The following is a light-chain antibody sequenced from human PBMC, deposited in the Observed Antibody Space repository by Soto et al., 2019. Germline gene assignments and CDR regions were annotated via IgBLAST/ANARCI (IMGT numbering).Light chain of an antibody. CDR3: QQYNTSTT. Sequence: DIQMTQSPSTLSASVGDRVTITCRASQSISTWLVWYQQKPGKAPKVLIYDASSLQSGVPSRFSGHGSGTDFTLTISSLQHDDSAIYYWQQYNTSTTFGQGTKLEIK. CDR1: QSISTW. J-gene: IGKJ2*01. CDR2: DAS. V-gene: IGKV1-5*01.